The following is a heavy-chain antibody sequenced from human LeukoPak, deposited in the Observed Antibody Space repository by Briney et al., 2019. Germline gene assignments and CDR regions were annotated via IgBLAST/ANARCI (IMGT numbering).Heavy chain of an antibody. CDR3: ARPVCGGDCYPYDY. CDR1: GFTFSDFS. Sequence: GGSLRLSCAASGFTFSDFSMNWVRQAPGKGLEWLSYISSSGGTIWYADSVKGRFTSSRDNAKNSLYLQMNSLRAEDTAVYYCARPVCGGDCYPYDYWGQGTLVTVSS. J-gene: IGHJ4*02. V-gene: IGHV3-48*01. D-gene: IGHD2-21*02. CDR2: ISSSGGTI.